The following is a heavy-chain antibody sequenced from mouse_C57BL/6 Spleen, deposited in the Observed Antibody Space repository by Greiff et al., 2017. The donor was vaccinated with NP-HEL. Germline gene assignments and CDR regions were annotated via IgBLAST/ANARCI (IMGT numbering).Heavy chain of an antibody. D-gene: IGHD2-4*01. V-gene: IGHV1-80*01. CDR3: ARGRLRYAMDY. Sequence: LKESGASVKISCKASGYAFSSYWMNWVKQRPGKGLEWIGQIYPGDGDTNYNGKFKGKATLTADKSSSTAYMQLSSLTSEDSAVYFCARGRLRYAMDYWGQGTSVTVSS. CDR2: IYPGDGDT. J-gene: IGHJ4*01. CDR1: GYAFSSYW.